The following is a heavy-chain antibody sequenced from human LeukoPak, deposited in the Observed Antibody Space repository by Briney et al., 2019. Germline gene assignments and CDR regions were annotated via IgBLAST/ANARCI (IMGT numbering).Heavy chain of an antibody. Sequence: SETLSLTCTVSGGSISSYYWSWIRQPAGKGLEWIGRIYTSGSTNYNPSLKSRVTMSVDTSKNQFSLKLSSVTAADTAVYYCARGGDSGSYYDYFDYWGQGTLVAVSS. CDR2: IYTSGST. J-gene: IGHJ4*02. CDR3: ARGGDSGSYYDYFDY. D-gene: IGHD1-26*01. V-gene: IGHV4-4*07. CDR1: GGSISSYY.